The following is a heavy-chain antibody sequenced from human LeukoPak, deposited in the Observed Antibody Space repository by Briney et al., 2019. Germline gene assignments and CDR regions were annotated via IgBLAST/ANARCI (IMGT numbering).Heavy chain of an antibody. Sequence: SKTLSLTCTVSGGSISSYYWSWIRQPAGKGLEWIGRIYTSGSTNYNPSLKSRVTMSVDTSKNQFSLKLSSVTAADTAVYYCARAGTTSPYYYYGMDVWGQGTTVTVSS. V-gene: IGHV4-4*07. CDR1: GGSISSYY. CDR2: IYTSGST. CDR3: ARAGTTSPYYYYGMDV. J-gene: IGHJ6*02. D-gene: IGHD2-2*01.